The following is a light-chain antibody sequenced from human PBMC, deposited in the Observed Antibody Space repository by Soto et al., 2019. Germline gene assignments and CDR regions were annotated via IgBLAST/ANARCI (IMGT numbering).Light chain of an antibody. J-gene: IGKJ1*01. CDR1: QSISGW. V-gene: IGKV1-5*03. CDR3: QHYNSYSEA. Sequence: DIQMTQSHSNLSGSVGDGVTITCRASQSISGWLAWYQQKPGKAPKLLIYKASTLKSGVPSRFSGSGSGTEFTLTISSLQPDDFATYYCQHYNSYSEAFGQGTKVDIK. CDR2: KAS.